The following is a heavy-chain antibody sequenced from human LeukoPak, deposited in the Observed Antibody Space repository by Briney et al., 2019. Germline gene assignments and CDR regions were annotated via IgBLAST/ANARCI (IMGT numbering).Heavy chain of an antibody. CDR2: IYPGDSDT. D-gene: IGHD6-6*01. V-gene: IGHV5-51*01. CDR1: GYTFTSYW. CDR3: ARLIVGSSSTGWFDP. J-gene: IGHJ5*02. Sequence: GESLKISCQRSGYTFTSYWIGWVRQMPGKGLQWVGIIYPGDSDTTYSPSFQGQVTISADKSISTAYLQWSSLKASDTAIYYCARLIVGSSSTGWFDPWGQGTLVTVSS.